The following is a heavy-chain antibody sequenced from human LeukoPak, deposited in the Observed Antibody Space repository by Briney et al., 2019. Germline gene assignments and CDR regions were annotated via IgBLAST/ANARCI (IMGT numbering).Heavy chain of an antibody. V-gene: IGHV3-23*01. CDR3: AIVLRFLDLSSTGFDY. CDR2: ISGSGGST. Sequence: GGSLRLSCAASGFTFSSYAMSWVRQAAGKGLEWVSAISGSGGSTYYADSVKGRFTISRDNSKNTLYLQMNSLRAEDTAVYYCAIVLRFLDLSSTGFDYWGQGTLVTVSS. J-gene: IGHJ4*02. CDR1: GFTFSSYA. D-gene: IGHD3-3*01.